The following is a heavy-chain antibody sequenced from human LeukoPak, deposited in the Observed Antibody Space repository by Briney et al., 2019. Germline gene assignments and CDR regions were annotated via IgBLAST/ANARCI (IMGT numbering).Heavy chain of an antibody. V-gene: IGHV3-21*01. D-gene: IGHD3-22*01. CDR2: ISSSSSYI. Sequence: GGSLRLSCAASGFTFSSYSMNWVRQAPGKGLEWASSISSSSSYIYYADSVKGRFTISRDNAKNSLYLQMNSLRAEDTAVYYCARDLVADYDSSGYLFGPWGQGTLVTVSS. CDR3: ARDLVADYDSSGYLFGP. J-gene: IGHJ5*02. CDR1: GFTFSSYS.